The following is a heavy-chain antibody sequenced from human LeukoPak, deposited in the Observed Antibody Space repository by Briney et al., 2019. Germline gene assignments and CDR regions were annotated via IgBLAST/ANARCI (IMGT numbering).Heavy chain of an antibody. J-gene: IGHJ4*02. CDR2: IYSTGST. D-gene: IGHD1-26*01. CDR1: GGSVRSYW. Sequence: KPSETLSLTCDVSGGSVRSYWWGWVRQPAGKGLECLGRIYSTGSTRFNPSLKSRLTLSIDTSTNQFSLKLTSVTAADTAVYFCARQGYTVSYYFLDYWSQGTLVTVSS. CDR3: ARQGYTVSYYFLDY. V-gene: IGHV4-4*07.